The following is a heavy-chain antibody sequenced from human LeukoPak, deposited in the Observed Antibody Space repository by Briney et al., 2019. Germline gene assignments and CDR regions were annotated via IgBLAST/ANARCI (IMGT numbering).Heavy chain of an antibody. D-gene: IGHD4-17*01. CDR3: ARDRRPTIYGGLDS. Sequence: GGSLRLSCAASGFTFSDYYMSWIRQAPGKGLEWVANIKHDGSDSFYVDSVKGRFTISRDNSENSLYLQMHSLRVEDTAMYFCARDRRPTIYGGLDSWGRATVVGVCS. V-gene: IGHV3-7*03. CDR1: GFTFSDYY. CDR2: IKHDGSDS. J-gene: IGHJ5*01.